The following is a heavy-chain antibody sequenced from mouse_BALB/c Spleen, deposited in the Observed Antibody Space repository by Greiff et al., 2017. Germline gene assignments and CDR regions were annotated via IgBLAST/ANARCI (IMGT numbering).Heavy chain of an antibody. CDR3: ARRNWDGYFDV. Sequence: VQLKQSGAELAKPGASVKMSCKASGYTFTSYWMHWVKQRPGQGLEWIGYINPSTGYTEYNQKFKDKATLTADKSSSTAYMQLSSLTSEDSAVYYCARRNWDGYFDVWGEGTTVTVSS. D-gene: IGHD4-1*01. V-gene: IGHV1-7*01. CDR2: INPSTGYT. J-gene: IGHJ1*01. CDR1: GYTFTSYW.